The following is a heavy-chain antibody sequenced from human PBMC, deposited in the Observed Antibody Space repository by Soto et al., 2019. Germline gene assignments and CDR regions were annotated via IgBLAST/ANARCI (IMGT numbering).Heavy chain of an antibody. D-gene: IGHD3-10*01. CDR2: IYPGDATT. Sequence: GESLKISCKGSGYSFTSYWIAWVRQKPGKGLEWLGIIYPGDATTIYSPSLQGRLTISVDMSISTAYLQWSSLKASDTAMYYCAGGGVRGVITRTRDYYGMDVWGQGTTVTVSS. CDR3: AGGGVRGVITRTRDYYGMDV. V-gene: IGHV5-51*01. CDR1: GYSFTSYW. J-gene: IGHJ6*01.